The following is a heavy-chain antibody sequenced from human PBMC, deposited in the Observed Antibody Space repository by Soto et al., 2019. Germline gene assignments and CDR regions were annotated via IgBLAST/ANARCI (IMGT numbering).Heavy chain of an antibody. J-gene: IGHJ6*04. D-gene: IGHD6-13*01. Sequence: GGSLRLSCAASGFTFSSDGMHWVRQAPGKGLEWVAGIWYDGSNKYYADSVKGRFTISRDNSKNTLYLQMNSLRAEDTDVYSCARGAIAAADRYSYFGMDVWGTGTTVTVAS. V-gene: IGHV3-33*01. CDR2: IWYDGSNK. CDR3: ARGAIAAADRYSYFGMDV. CDR1: GFTFSSDG.